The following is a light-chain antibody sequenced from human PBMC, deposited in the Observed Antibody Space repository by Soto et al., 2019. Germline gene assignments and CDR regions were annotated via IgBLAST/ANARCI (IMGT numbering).Light chain of an antibody. J-gene: IGLJ3*02. V-gene: IGLV6-57*01. Sequence: NFMLTKPHSVSEAQGKTVIISCTRSSGSIASNYVQWDRQRPGRSPTTVIYEDNQRPSGCPDRFSGSIDSSANSASLTISGLETEDETDYFCQSYDATNQVLGGGTKLTVL. CDR2: EDN. CDR1: SGSIASNY. CDR3: QSYDATNQV.